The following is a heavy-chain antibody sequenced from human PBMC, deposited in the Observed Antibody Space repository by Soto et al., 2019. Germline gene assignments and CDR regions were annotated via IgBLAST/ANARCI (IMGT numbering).Heavy chain of an antibody. CDR3: AREWGLLPYYVMNV. V-gene: IGHV4-61*03. J-gene: IGHJ6*02. D-gene: IGHD7-27*01. CDR1: GDSVTSGSYY. Sequence: ETLSLTCIVSGDSVTSGSYYWTWLRQPPGKGLEWIGYISYTGRTKYNPSLQSRVTISVDTSKNDFSLNLSSVTAADTAVYFCAREWGLLPYYVMNVWGHGTAVTVSS. CDR2: ISYTGRT.